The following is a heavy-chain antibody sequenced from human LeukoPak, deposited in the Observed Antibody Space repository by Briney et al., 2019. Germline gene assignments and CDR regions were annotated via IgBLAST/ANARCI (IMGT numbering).Heavy chain of an antibody. CDR1: GFTFSSYA. J-gene: IGHJ6*02. CDR3: ARDIPYSYGPLGYYGMDV. V-gene: IGHV3-23*01. D-gene: IGHD5-18*01. Sequence: GGSLRLSCAASGFTFSSYAMSWVRQAPGKGLEWVSAISGSGGSTHYADSVKGRFTISRDNAKNSLYLQMNSLRAEDTAVYYCARDIPYSYGPLGYYGMDVWGQGTTVTVSS. CDR2: ISGSGGST.